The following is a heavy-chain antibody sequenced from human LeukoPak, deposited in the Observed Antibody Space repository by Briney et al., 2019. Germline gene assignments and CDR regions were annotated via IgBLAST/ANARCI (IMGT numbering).Heavy chain of an antibody. CDR1: GYTFTGYY. Sequence: GASVKVSCKASGYTFTGYYMHWVRQAPGQGLEWMGWINPNSGGTNYAQKFQGGVTMTRDTSISTAYMELSRLRSDDTAVYYCARYPYMGFMEYYFDYWGQGTLVTVSS. J-gene: IGHJ4*02. V-gene: IGHV1-2*02. D-gene: IGHD3-16*01. CDR3: ARYPYMGFMEYYFDY. CDR2: INPNSGGT.